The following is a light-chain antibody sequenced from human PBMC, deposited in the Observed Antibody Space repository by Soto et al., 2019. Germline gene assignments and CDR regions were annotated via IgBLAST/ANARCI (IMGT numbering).Light chain of an antibody. CDR3: QQLNSYPWT. CDR1: QGISSY. Sequence: DLQLTQSPSFLSASVGDRVTITCRASQGISSYLAWYQQKPGKAPKLLISAASTLQSGVPSRFSGSGSGTEFTLTISSLQPEDFATYYCQQLNSYPWTFGQGTKVEIK. V-gene: IGKV1-9*01. CDR2: AAS. J-gene: IGKJ1*01.